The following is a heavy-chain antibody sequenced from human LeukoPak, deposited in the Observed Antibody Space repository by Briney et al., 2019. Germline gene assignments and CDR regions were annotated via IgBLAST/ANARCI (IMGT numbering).Heavy chain of an antibody. Sequence: GASVKVSCKASGYNFAHYHTHWVRQAPGQGLEWMGLLNPNTGDTLLAQKFQGRVTMTRDTSITVGYMELSSLTFDDTGVYYCARDPDSGPDLWGQGTLVTVAS. CDR3: ARDPDSGPDL. CDR2: LNPNTGDT. CDR1: GYNFAHYH. D-gene: IGHD2-15*01. V-gene: IGHV1-2*02. J-gene: IGHJ4*02.